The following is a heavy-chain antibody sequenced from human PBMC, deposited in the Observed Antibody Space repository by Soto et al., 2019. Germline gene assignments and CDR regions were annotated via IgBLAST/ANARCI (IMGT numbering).Heavy chain of an antibody. Sequence: GGSLRLSCAASGFTFSSYAMSWVRQAPGKGLEWVSAISGSGGSTYYADSVKGRFTISRDNSKNTLYLQMNSLRAEDTAVYYCAKVHVAVTTHYYYYYGMDVWGQGTTVTVSS. CDR3: AKVHVAVTTHYYYYYGMDV. V-gene: IGHV3-23*01. CDR2: ISGSGGST. CDR1: GFTFSSYA. D-gene: IGHD4-17*01. J-gene: IGHJ6*02.